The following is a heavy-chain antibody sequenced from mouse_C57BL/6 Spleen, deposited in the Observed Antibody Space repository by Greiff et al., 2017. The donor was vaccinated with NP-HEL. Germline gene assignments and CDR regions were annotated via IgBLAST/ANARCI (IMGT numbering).Heavy chain of an antibody. V-gene: IGHV1-7*01. CDR1: GYTFTSYW. J-gene: IGHJ4*01. Sequence: QVQLQQSGAELAKPGASVKLSCKASGYTFTSYWMHWVKQRPGQGLEWIGYINPSSGYTKYNQKFKDKATLTADKSSSTAYMQLSSLTYEDSAVYYCAKNIYYSKTTGYDYAIDYWGQGTSVTVSS. CDR3: AKNIYYSKTTGYDYAIDY. CDR2: INPSSGYT. D-gene: IGHD2-5*01.